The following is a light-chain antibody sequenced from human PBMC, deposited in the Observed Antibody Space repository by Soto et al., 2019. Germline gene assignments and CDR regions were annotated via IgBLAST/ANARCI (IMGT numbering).Light chain of an antibody. V-gene: IGKV3-20*01. CDR1: QSVSSGH. CDR2: DAS. CDR3: QQYGTAPIT. J-gene: IGKJ5*01. Sequence: EIVLTQSPGTLSLSPGERATLSCRASQSVSSGHLAWYQQTPGQAPRLLVSDASSRATGIPDRFSGSASGTDFTLTISRLEPEDSAMYYCQQYGTAPITFGQGTRLE.